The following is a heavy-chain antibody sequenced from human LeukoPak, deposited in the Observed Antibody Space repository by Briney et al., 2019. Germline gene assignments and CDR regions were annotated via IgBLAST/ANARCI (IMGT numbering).Heavy chain of an antibody. J-gene: IGHJ4*02. CDR2: IRQQDGTT. V-gene: IGHV3-49*04. CDR1: GFTFGEYS. Sequence: GGSLRLSCTASGFTFGEYSMSWVRQAPGKGLEWVGFIRQQDGTTEYAASVRGRFTISRDESNRIAYLQMNSLKTEDTAVYYCTTRELGYCSGGSCYFVDYWGQGTLVTVSS. D-gene: IGHD2-15*01. CDR3: TTRELGYCSGGSCYFVDY.